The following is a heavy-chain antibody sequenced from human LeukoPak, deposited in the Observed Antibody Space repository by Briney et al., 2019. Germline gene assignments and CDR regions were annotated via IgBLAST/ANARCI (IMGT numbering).Heavy chain of an antibody. J-gene: IGHJ6*02. CDR2: INHSGST. D-gene: IGHD2-2*01. CDR3: ARGSVGVVVPAAIRYYYYGMDV. Sequence: SETLSLTCAVYGGSFSGYYWSWIRQPPGKGLEWIGEINHSGSTNYNPSLKSRVTISVDTSKNQFSLKLSSVTAADTAVYYCARGSVGVVVPAAIRYYYYGMDVWGQGTTVTVSS. V-gene: IGHV4-34*01. CDR1: GGSFSGYY.